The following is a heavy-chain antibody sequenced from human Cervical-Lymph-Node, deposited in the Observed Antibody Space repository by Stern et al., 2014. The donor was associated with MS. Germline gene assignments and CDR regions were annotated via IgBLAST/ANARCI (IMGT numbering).Heavy chain of an antibody. J-gene: IGHJ2*01. D-gene: IGHD3-10*01. V-gene: IGHV1-69*01. CDR3: ARGVREPHWYFDL. CDR2: IIPMFAPP. Sequence: VQLVESGAEVKKPGSSVKVSCKASGGTFSNYAFTWVRQAPGQGLEWMGGIIPMFAPPNYSQKFQDRVTITADESTSTAYMELSSLRSEDTAVYFCARGVREPHWYFDLWGRGTLVTVSS. CDR1: GGTFSNYA.